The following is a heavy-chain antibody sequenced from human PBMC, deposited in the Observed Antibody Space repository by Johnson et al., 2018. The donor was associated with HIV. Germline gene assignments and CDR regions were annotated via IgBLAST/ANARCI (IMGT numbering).Heavy chain of an antibody. CDR1: GFTFSSYA. CDR2: ISYDGSDK. V-gene: IGHV3-30*04. CDR3: ARGRGVGRPIQKWLGAAFDI. D-gene: IGHD5-18*01. J-gene: IGHJ3*02. Sequence: QVQLVESGGGVVQPGRSLRLSCAASGFTFSSYAIHWVRQAPAKGLEWVAVISYDGSDKYYADSVKGRFTISRDHSKNTLYVQMNSLRAGETAGYYCARGRGVGRPIQKWLGAAFDIWGQGTMVTVSS.